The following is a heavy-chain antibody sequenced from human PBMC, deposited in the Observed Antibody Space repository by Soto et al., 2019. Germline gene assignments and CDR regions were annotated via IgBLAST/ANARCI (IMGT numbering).Heavy chain of an antibody. CDR3: ARDQNLRFLEVLSQAAAGPFVS. CDR1: GYTFTSYA. CDR2: INAGNGNT. D-gene: IGHD3-3*01. Sequence: GASVKVSCKASGYTFTSYAMHWVRQAPGQRLEWMGWINAGNGNTKYSQKFQGRVTITRDTSASTAYMELSSLRSEDTAVYYCARDQNLRFLEVLSQAAAGPFVSWGQGILVNVSS. J-gene: IGHJ5*01. V-gene: IGHV1-3*01.